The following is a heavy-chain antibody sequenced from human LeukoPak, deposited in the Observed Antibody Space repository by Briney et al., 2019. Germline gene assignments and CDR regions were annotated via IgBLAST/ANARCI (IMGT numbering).Heavy chain of an antibody. V-gene: IGHV1-18*01. J-gene: IGHJ4*02. CDR2: VSGYNGNT. CDR1: GYIFTSYG. D-gene: IGHD1-7*01. Sequence: EASVKVSCKTSGYIFTSYGLSWVRQAPGQGLEWMGWVSGYNGNTRYAQDLQGRVSITADTSTNTAYMELRSLRSDDTAVYYCARDVRGAGLELRKFDYWGQGTLVSVS. CDR3: ARDVRGAGLELRKFDY.